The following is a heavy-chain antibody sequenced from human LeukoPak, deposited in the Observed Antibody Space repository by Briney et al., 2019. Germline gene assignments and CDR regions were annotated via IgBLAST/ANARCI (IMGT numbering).Heavy chain of an antibody. CDR3: AKVIPLYSSSWNYYGMDV. J-gene: IGHJ6*02. D-gene: IGHD6-13*01. CDR1: GFIFNNYA. CDR2: ISGSGGST. Sequence: PGGSLRLSCAASGFIFNNYAMSWVRQAPGKGLEWVSVISGSGGSTYYADSVRGRFIVSRDNSENTLYVQMNSLRVEDTAVYYCAKVIPLYSSSWNYYGMDVWGQGTTVTVSS. V-gene: IGHV3-23*01.